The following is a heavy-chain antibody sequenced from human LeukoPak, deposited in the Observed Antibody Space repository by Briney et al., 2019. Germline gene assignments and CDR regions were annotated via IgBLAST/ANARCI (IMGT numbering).Heavy chain of an antibody. CDR3: AGGYSDYDFFDS. CDR2: ITPSGGST. J-gene: IGHJ4*02. Sequence: PGGSLRLSCTTSGLTFSNCGMTWVRQSPGKGLEWVSSITPSGGSTFYADSVKDRFTISRDNSKNTLYLQMSSLGAEDTAAYYCAGGYSDYDFFDSWGQGTLVTVSS. D-gene: IGHD5-12*01. V-gene: IGHV3-23*01. CDR1: GLTFSNCG.